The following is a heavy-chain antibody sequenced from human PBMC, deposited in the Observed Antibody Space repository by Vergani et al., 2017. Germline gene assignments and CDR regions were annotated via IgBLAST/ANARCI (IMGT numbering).Heavy chain of an antibody. D-gene: IGHD3-9*01. V-gene: IGHV3-9*01. CDR2: ISWNSGAV. CDR1: GITFWKFG. Sequence: EVDLVESGGGLAQPGGSLRLSCEASGITFWKFGMHWVRQGPGKGLEWVSGISWNSGAVDYADSVRGRFTISRDNSKNTLYLQMNTLRAEDTAVYYCARQYYDILTGYPYYFDYWGQGTLVTVSS. CDR3: ARQYYDILTGYPYYFDY. J-gene: IGHJ4*02.